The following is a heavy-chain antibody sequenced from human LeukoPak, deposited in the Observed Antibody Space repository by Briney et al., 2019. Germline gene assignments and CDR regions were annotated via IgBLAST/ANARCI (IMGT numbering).Heavy chain of an antibody. Sequence: SETLSLTCAVYGGSFSGYYWSWIRQPPGKGLEWIGGINHSGSTNYNPSLKSRVTISVDTSKNQFSLKLSSVTAADTAVYYCARAHSGSYPDHFDYWGQGTLVTVSS. CDR1: GGSFSGYY. J-gene: IGHJ4*02. V-gene: IGHV4-34*01. CDR2: INHSGST. D-gene: IGHD1-26*01. CDR3: ARAHSGSYPDHFDY.